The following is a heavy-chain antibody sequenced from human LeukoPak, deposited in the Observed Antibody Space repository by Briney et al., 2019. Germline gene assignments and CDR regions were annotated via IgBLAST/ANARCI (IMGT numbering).Heavy chain of an antibody. CDR2: ISYDGSNK. J-gene: IGHJ4*02. CDR3: ASQGAYDSSGYSPDY. D-gene: IGHD3-22*01. CDR1: GFTFSSYG. V-gene: IGHV3-30*03. Sequence: PGRSLRLSCAASGFTFSSYGMHRVRQAPGKGLEWVAVISYDGSNKYYADSVKGRFTISRDNSKNTLYLQMNSLRAEDTAVYYCASQGAYDSSGYSPDYWGQGILVTVSS.